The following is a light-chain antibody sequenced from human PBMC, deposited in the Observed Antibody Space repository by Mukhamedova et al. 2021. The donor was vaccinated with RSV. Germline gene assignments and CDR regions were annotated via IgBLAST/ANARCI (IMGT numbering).Light chain of an antibody. CDR3: QQYARSPAT. Sequence: RATLSCRASQSVPSTHLAWYQQKPGQAPRLLINGASNRATGIPDRFSGSGSGTDFTLSISRLEPEDFAVYYCQQYARSPATFGPG. V-gene: IGKV3-20*01. CDR1: QSVPSTH. J-gene: IGKJ5*01. CDR2: GAS.